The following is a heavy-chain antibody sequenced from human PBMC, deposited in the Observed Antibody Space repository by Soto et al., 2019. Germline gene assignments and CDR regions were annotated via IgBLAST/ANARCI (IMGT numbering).Heavy chain of an antibody. D-gene: IGHD4-17*01. Sequence: EVQLLESGGGLVQPGGSLRLSCAVSGFTFSSYAMSWVRQAPGKGPGWVSSISGAGGVTHYADSVRGRFTISRDNSKNTLYLQMNSLRAEDTAVYYCAKDKSMGVTVTPDYWGQGTLVTVSS. CDR3: AKDKSMGVTVTPDY. V-gene: IGHV3-23*01. J-gene: IGHJ4*02. CDR2: ISGAGGVT. CDR1: GFTFSSYA.